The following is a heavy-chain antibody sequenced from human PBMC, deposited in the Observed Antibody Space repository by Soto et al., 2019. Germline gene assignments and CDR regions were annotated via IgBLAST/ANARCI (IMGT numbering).Heavy chain of an antibody. CDR2: INHSGST. J-gene: IGHJ4*02. CDR3: ASIVYGFNRDY. Sequence: KQSQTLSLTCAVYGGSFSGYYWSWIRQPPGKGLEWIGEINHSGSTNYNPSLKSRVTISVDTSKNQFSLKLSSVTAADTAVYYCASIVYGFNRDYWGQGTLVTVSS. D-gene: IGHD3-10*01. V-gene: IGHV4-34*01. CDR1: GGSFSGYY.